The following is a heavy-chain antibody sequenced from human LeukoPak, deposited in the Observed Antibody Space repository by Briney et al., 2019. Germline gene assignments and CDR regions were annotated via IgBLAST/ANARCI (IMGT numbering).Heavy chain of an antibody. V-gene: IGHV6-1*01. CDR3: ARAVPYDFIYYYYGMDV. CDR1: GDSVSSNSAA. J-gene: IGHJ6*02. CDR2: TYYRSKWYN. Sequence: SQTLSLTCAISGDSVSSNSAAWNWIRQSPSRGLEWLGRTYYRSKWYNDYAVSVKSRITINPDTSKNQFSLQLNSVTPEDTAVYYCARAVPYDFIYYYYGMDVWGQGTTVTVSS. D-gene: IGHD3-3*01.